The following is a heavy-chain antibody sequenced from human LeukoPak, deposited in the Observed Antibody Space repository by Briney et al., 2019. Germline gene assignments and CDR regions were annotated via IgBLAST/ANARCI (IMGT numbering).Heavy chain of an antibody. V-gene: IGHV3-7*01. CDR3: ARDREPRIAAAGLFDY. CDR1: GFTFSSYW. J-gene: IGHJ4*02. Sequence: GGSLRLSCAASGFTFSSYWMSWVRQAPGKGLEWVANIKQDGSEEYYVDSVKGRFTISRDNAKNSLYLQMNSLRAEDTAVYYCARDREPRIAAAGLFDYWGQGTLVAVSS. D-gene: IGHD6-13*01. CDR2: IKQDGSEE.